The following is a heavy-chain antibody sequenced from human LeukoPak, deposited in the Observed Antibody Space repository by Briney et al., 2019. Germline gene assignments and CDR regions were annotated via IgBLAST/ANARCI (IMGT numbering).Heavy chain of an antibody. CDR1: GGTFSSYA. Sequence: ASVKVSCKASGGTFSSYAISWVRQAPGQRLEWMGWINSNANTKYSQKLQDRVIITRDTSASTAYMKLSSLRSEDTAVYYCARWGSGQCFDYWGQGTLVTVSS. CDR3: ARWGSGQCFDY. D-gene: IGHD3-16*01. V-gene: IGHV1-3*04. J-gene: IGHJ4*02. CDR2: INSNANT.